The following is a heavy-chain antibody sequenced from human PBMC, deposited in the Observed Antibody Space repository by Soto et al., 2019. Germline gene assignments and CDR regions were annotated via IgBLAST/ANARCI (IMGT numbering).Heavy chain of an antibody. CDR1: GFTFSSYS. Sequence: TGGSLRLSCAASGFTFSSYSMNWVRQAPGKGLEWVSYISSSSSTIYYADSVKGRFTISRDNAKNSLYLQMNSLRDEDTAVYYCARVGIDFWSGYSKMDVWGQGTTVTVSS. CDR3: ARVGIDFWSGYSKMDV. CDR2: ISSSSSTI. D-gene: IGHD3-3*01. J-gene: IGHJ6*02. V-gene: IGHV3-48*02.